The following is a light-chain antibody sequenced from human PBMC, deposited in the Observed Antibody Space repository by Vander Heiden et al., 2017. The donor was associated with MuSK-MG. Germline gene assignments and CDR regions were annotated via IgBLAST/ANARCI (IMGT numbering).Light chain of an antibody. J-gene: IGLJ3*02. V-gene: IGLV2-14*03. Sequence: QSALTQPASVSGSPGQSITISCTGTSSDVGGYNYVSWYQQHPGKAPKLMSYDVSNRPSGVSIRVSGSKSGNTASLTISGLQTEDEADYDCSSYTRSTTLVFGGGTKLTV. CDR1: SSDVGGYNY. CDR3: SSYTRSTTLV. CDR2: DVS.